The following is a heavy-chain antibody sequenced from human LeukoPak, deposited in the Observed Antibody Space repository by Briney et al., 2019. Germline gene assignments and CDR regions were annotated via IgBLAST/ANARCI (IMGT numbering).Heavy chain of an antibody. V-gene: IGHV4-34*01. CDR2: INHSGST. D-gene: IGHD6-13*01. J-gene: IGHJ6*02. CDR1: GGSFSGYY. Sequence: SETLSLTCAVYGGSFSGYYWSWIRQPPGEGLEWIGEINHSGSTNYNPSLKSRVTISVDTSKNQFSLKLSSVTAADTAVYYCARGRIAAAGTGPYYYYGMDVWGQGTTVTVSS. CDR3: ARGRIAAAGTGPYYYYGMDV.